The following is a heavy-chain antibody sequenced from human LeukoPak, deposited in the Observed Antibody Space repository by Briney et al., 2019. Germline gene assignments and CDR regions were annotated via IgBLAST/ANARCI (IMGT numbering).Heavy chain of an antibody. Sequence: ASVKVSCKASGYTFTSYGISWVRQAPGQGLEWMGWISAYNGNTNYAQKLQGRVTMTTDTSTSTAYMELRSLRSDDTAVYYCASCSTSCQYSYSYYYGMDVWGQGTTVNVSS. CDR1: GYTFTSYG. D-gene: IGHD2-2*01. CDR2: ISAYNGNT. V-gene: IGHV1-18*01. J-gene: IGHJ6*02. CDR3: ASCSTSCQYSYSYYYGMDV.